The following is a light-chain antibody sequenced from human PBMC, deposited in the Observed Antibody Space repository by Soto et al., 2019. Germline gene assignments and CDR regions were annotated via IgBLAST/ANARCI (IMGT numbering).Light chain of an antibody. Sequence: DIQMTQSPSSLSASVGNRVTITCRASQTINTYLNWYQQKPGKAPKLLIYAASSLQSGVPSRFSGSASGTDFTLTIHSLQPEDFATYFCQQTYTTPVTFGQGTRLEIK. J-gene: IGKJ5*01. CDR2: AAS. V-gene: IGKV1-39*01. CDR3: QQTYTTPVT. CDR1: QTINTY.